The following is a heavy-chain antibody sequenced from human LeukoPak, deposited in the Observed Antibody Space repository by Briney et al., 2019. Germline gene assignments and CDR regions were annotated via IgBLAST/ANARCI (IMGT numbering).Heavy chain of an antibody. J-gene: IGHJ4*02. V-gene: IGHV4-59*11. CDR3: ATIKRGSIFGYFDF. D-gene: IGHD5-18*01. CDR1: GGSISSHY. Sequence: PSETLSLTCTVSGGSISSHYWSWIRQPPGKGLEWIAYLFDSVNTKDNPSLQSRLTLSADTSKNQFSLRLSSVTAADTAVYYCATIKRGSIFGYFDFLGQGIKVTVSS. CDR2: LFDSVNT.